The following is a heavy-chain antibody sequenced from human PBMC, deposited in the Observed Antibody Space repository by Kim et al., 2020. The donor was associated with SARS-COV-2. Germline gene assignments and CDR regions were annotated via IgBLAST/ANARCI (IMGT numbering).Heavy chain of an antibody. V-gene: IGHV3-30*04. CDR1: GFTFSSYA. CDR3: ARAGGDTLFRGPRY. D-gene: IGHD3-10*01. Sequence: GGSLRLSCAASGFTFSSYAMHWVRQAPGKGLEWVAVISYDGSNKYYTDSVKGRFTISRDNSKNTLNLQMNSLRAEDTAVYYCARAGGDTLFRGPRYWGQGTLVTVSS. J-gene: IGHJ4*02. CDR2: ISYDGSNK.